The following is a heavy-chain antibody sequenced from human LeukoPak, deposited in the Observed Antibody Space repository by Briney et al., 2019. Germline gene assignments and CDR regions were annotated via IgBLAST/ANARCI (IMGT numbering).Heavy chain of an antibody. Sequence: KPSETLSLTCAVYGGSFSGYYWSWIRQPPGKGLEWIGEINHRGSTNYNPSLKSRVTISVDTSKNQFSLKLSSVTAADTAVYYCARGRGGSYHRDYYFDYWGQGTLVTVSS. CDR2: INHRGST. CDR3: ARGRGGSYHRDYYFDY. CDR1: GGSFSGYY. V-gene: IGHV4-34*01. D-gene: IGHD1-26*01. J-gene: IGHJ4*02.